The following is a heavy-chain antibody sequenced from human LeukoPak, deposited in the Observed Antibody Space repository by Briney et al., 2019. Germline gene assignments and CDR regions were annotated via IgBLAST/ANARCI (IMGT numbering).Heavy chain of an antibody. Sequence: GGSLRLSCAASGFTFSNYALHWVRQAPGKGLEYVSAISSNGDATFYANSVKGRFTISRDNAKNSLYLQMNSLRAEDTAVYYCARDIGITGSDFDYWGQGTLVTVSS. CDR1: GFTFSNYA. CDR2: ISSNGDAT. J-gene: IGHJ4*02. CDR3: ARDIGITGSDFDY. V-gene: IGHV3-64*01. D-gene: IGHD1-20*01.